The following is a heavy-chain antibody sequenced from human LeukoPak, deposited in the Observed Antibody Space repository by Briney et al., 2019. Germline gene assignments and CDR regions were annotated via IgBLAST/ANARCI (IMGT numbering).Heavy chain of an antibody. D-gene: IGHD3-3*01. CDR2: IGPGPSRT. CDR3: AREYVTMAPDY. CDR1: GFAFTAYG. V-gene: IGHV3-21*01. Sequence: GSLRLSCAASGFAFTAYGMNWVRQAPGKGLEWLSYIGPGPSRTYYADSVRGRFVISKDDAKNSLYLQMSSLRAEDTAVYYCAREYVTMAPDYGGPGTLVTVSS. J-gene: IGHJ4*02.